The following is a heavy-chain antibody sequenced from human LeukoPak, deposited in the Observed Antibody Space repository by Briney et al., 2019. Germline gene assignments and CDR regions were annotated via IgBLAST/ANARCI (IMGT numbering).Heavy chain of an antibody. CDR1: GGSFSGYY. Sequence: SETLSLTCAVYGGSFSGYYWSWIRQPPGKGLEWIGEINHSGSTNYNPSLKSRVTISVDTSKNQFSLKLGSVTAADTAVYYCARYNWNYASPWFDPWGQGTLVTVSS. V-gene: IGHV4-34*01. D-gene: IGHD1-7*01. CDR3: ARYNWNYASPWFDP. J-gene: IGHJ5*02. CDR2: INHSGST.